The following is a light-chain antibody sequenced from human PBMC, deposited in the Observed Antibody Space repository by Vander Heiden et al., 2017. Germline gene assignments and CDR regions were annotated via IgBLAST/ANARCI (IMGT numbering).Light chain of an antibody. Sequence: SSELTQDPAVSVALGQTVRIPCQGHCLRSHHASSYPQTPRQAPVILIYSKYNPPAGIPDRFSGYSSGNTASLTITGAQAEDEADYYCNSRDSSGNLRLFGGGTKLTVL. CDR2: SKY. J-gene: IGLJ2*01. CDR1: CLRSHH. CDR3: NSRDSSGNLRL. V-gene: IGLV3-19*01.